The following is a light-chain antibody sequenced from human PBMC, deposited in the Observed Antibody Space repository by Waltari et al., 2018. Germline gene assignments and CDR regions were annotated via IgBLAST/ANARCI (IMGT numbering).Light chain of an antibody. CDR3: QQYYSIPWT. CDR2: WAF. J-gene: IGKJ1*01. CDR1: QSVLYSSDNKNY. Sequence: DIAMTQSPDSLAVSLGERATVNCKSSQSVLYSSDNKNYLAWYQQKPGQPPKLLIYWAFTRESGVPERFSGSGSGTDFTLSINSLQAEDVAVYYCQQYYSIPWTFGQGTKVEIK. V-gene: IGKV4-1*01.